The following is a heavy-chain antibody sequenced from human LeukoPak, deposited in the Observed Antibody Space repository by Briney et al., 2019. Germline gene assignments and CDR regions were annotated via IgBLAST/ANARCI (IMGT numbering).Heavy chain of an antibody. J-gene: IGHJ3*02. D-gene: IGHD5-18*01. V-gene: IGHV4-39*07. CDR2: INHSGST. CDR1: GGSISSGSYY. Sequence: PSETLSLTCTVSGGSISSGSYYWSWIRQPPGKGLEWIGEINHSGSTNYNPSLKSRVTISVDTSKNQFSLKLSSVTAADTAVYYCASEGYSYGNTGGAFDIWGQGTMVTVSS. CDR3: ASEGYSYGNTGGAFDI.